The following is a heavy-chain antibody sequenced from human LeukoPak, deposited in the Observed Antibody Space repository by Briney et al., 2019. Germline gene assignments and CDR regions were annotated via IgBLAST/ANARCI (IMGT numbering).Heavy chain of an antibody. CDR3: AKDKRQYPYYFDY. V-gene: IGHV3-23*01. CDR2: ISGSGGNT. D-gene: IGHD4-11*01. Sequence: PGGSLRLSCAASGFPFSSYAMSWVRQAPGKGLEWVSAISGSGGNTYYADSVKGRFTISRDNSKNTLYLQMNSLRAEDTAVYYCAKDKRQYPYYFDYWGQGTLVTVSS. J-gene: IGHJ4*02. CDR1: GFPFSSYA.